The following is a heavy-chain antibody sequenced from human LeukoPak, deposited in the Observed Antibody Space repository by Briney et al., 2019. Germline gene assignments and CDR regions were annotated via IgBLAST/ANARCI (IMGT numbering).Heavy chain of an antibody. CDR1: GDSITSYY. J-gene: IGHJ5*02. D-gene: IGHD4-17*01. Sequence: PSETLSLTCSVSGDSITSYYWNWIRQPPGKRLEWIGCIYYSGTTNYNPSLKSRLTISLDTSKNQFSLKLSSMTAADTAVYYCARATTVTTRFDPWGQGTLVIVSS. CDR2: IYYSGTT. CDR3: ARATTVTTRFDP. V-gene: IGHV4-59*01.